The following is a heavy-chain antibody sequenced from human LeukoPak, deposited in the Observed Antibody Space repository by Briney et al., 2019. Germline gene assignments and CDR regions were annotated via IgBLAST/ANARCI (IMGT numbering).Heavy chain of an antibody. CDR2: IYYSGST. Sequence: PSETLSLTCTVSGGSISSYYWSWIRQPPGKGLEWIGYIYYSGSTNYNPSLKSRVTISVDTSKNQFSLKLSSVTAADTAVYYCARRIAAAVTDYYYYMDVWGKGTTVTVSS. CDR3: ARRIAAAVTDYYYYMDV. CDR1: GGSISSYY. D-gene: IGHD6-13*01. J-gene: IGHJ6*03. V-gene: IGHV4-59*01.